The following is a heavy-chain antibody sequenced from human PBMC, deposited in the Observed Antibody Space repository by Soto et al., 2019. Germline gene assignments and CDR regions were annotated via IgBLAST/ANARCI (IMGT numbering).Heavy chain of an antibody. CDR1: GGSISGSSYY. Sequence: PSETLSLTCTVSGGSISGSSYYWGWIRHPPGKGLEWIGSIFYTGSTYYNPSLKSRVTISVDTSKNQFSLKLSSVTAADTAVYYCARPSSGTLWGSLDYWGQGALV. CDR2: IFYTGST. V-gene: IGHV4-39*01. J-gene: IGHJ4*02. CDR3: ARPSSGTLWGSLDY. D-gene: IGHD6-13*01.